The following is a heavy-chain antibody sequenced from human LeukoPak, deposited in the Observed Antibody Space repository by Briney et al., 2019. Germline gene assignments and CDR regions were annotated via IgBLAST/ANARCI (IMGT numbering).Heavy chain of an antibody. CDR2: ISSSSSYI. Sequence: GGSLRLSCAASGFTFSSYSMNWVRQAPGKGLEWVSSISSSSSYIYYADSVKGRFTISRDNSKNTLYLQMGSLRAEDMAVYYCARSPIVGAPLFDYWGQGTLVTVSS. J-gene: IGHJ4*02. V-gene: IGHV3-21*01. D-gene: IGHD1-26*01. CDR3: ARSPIVGAPLFDY. CDR1: GFTFSSYS.